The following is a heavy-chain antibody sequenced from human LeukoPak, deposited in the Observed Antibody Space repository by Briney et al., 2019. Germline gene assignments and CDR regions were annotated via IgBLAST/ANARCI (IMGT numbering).Heavy chain of an antibody. D-gene: IGHD5-24*01. Sequence: GRSLRLSCAASGFTFSSYAMHWVRQAPGKGLEWVAVISYDGSNKYYADSVKGRFTISRDNAKNSLYLQMNSLRAEDTAVYYCARDLSGLWQQFDYWGQGTLVTVSS. CDR3: ARDLSGLWQQFDY. J-gene: IGHJ4*02. CDR2: ISYDGSNK. CDR1: GFTFSSYA. V-gene: IGHV3-30*04.